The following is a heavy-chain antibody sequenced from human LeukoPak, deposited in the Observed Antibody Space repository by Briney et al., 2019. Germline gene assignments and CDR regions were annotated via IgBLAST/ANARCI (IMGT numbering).Heavy chain of an antibody. CDR3: VRDKDYGFDY. V-gene: IGHV3-48*02. Sequence: PGRSLRLSCAASGFSFSDYAMNWVRQAPGKGLEWVSHIWSSTSGIWHADSVKGRFTISRDNAKNSLYLQMDSLRDEDTAVYYCVRDKDYGFDYWGQGTLVTVSS. J-gene: IGHJ4*02. CDR1: GFSFSDYA. D-gene: IGHD4-17*01. CDR2: IWSSTSGI.